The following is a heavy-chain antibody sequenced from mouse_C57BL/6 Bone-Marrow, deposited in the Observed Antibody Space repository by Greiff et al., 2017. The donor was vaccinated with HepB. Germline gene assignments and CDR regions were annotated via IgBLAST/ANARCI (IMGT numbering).Heavy chain of an antibody. D-gene: IGHD1-1*01. Sequence: DVKLQESGAELVRPGASVKLSCTASGFNIKDYYMHWVKQRPEQGLEWIGRIDPEDGDTEYAPKFQGQATMTADTSSNTAYLQLSSLTSEDTAVYYCTTLIYYYGSSYPFDYWGQGTTLTVSS. CDR1: GFNIKDYY. V-gene: IGHV14-1*01. CDR2: IDPEDGDT. CDR3: TTLIYYYGSSYPFDY. J-gene: IGHJ2*01.